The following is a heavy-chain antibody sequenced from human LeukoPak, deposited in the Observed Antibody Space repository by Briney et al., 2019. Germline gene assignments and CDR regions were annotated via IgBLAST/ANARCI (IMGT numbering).Heavy chain of an antibody. D-gene: IGHD3-3*01. CDR2: IYYSGST. J-gene: IGHJ2*01. CDR1: GGSISSGDYY. V-gene: IGHV4-30-4*08. CDR3: ARGLYYDFWSGYYGPLWYFDL. Sequence: SQTLSLTCTVSGGSISSGDYYWSWIRQPPGKGLEWIGYIYYSGSTYYNPSLKSRVTISVDTSKNQFSLKLSSVTAADTAVYYCARGLYYDFWSGYYGPLWYFDLWGRGTLVTVSS.